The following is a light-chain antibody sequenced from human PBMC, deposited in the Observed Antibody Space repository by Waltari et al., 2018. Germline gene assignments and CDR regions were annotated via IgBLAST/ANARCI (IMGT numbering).Light chain of an antibody. CDR3: QQSYSTLIYT. Sequence: MTQSPATLSVSPGRRATLSCRASESVGNNFAWYQQKPGKAPKLLIYAISTLQAGVPSRFSGSGSGTEFTLTISSLQPDDFATYFCQQSYSTLIYTFGQGTTLDI. CDR1: ESVGNN. V-gene: IGKV1-39*01. J-gene: IGKJ2*01. CDR2: AIS.